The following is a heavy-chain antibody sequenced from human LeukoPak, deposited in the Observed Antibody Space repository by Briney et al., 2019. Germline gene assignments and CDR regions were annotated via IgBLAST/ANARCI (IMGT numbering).Heavy chain of an antibody. CDR3: ARARTSRGYFDY. CDR1: GFTFSSYS. Sequence: GGSLRLSCAASGFTFSSYSMTWVRQAPGKGLEWVSSISSSSSYIYYADSVKGRFTISRDNAKNSLYLQMNSLRAEDTAVYYCARARTSRGYFDYWGQGTLVTVSS. V-gene: IGHV3-21*01. CDR2: ISSSSSYI. J-gene: IGHJ4*02. D-gene: IGHD2-2*01.